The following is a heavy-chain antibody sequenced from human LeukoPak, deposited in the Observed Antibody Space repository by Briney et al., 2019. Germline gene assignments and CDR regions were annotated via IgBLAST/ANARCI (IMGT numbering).Heavy chain of an antibody. Sequence: PGGSLRLSCAASGFTFSSYSMNWVRQAPGKGLEWVSSISSSSSYIYYADSVKGRFTISRDNAKNSLYLQMNSLRAEDTAVYYCAREVTGQYYFDYWGQGTLVTVSS. V-gene: IGHV3-21*01. CDR1: GFTFSSYS. CDR2: ISSSSSYI. CDR3: AREVTGQYYFDY. D-gene: IGHD1-20*01. J-gene: IGHJ4*02.